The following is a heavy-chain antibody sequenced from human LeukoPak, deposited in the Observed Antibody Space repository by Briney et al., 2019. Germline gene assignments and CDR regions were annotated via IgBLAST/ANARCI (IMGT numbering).Heavy chain of an antibody. CDR2: IIPILGIA. Sequence: ASVKVSCKASGGTFSSYAISWVRQAPGQGLEWMGRIIPILGIANYAQKFQGRVTITADKSTSTAYMELSSLRSEDTAVYYYARGDYYGSGSYYQSPDYWGQGTLVTVSS. D-gene: IGHD3-10*01. CDR3: ARGDYYGSGSYYQSPDY. CDR1: GGTFSSYA. J-gene: IGHJ4*02. V-gene: IGHV1-69*04.